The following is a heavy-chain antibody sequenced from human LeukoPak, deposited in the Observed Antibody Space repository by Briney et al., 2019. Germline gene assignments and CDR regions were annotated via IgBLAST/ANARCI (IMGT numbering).Heavy chain of an antibody. J-gene: IGHJ6*03. CDR1: GFTFSGSA. V-gene: IGHV3-73*01. Sequence: PGGSLRLSCAASGFTFSGSAMHWVRQASGKGLEWVGRIRSKANSYATAYAASVKGRFTISRDDSKNTAYLQMNSLKTEDTAVYYCTRHEGYSYGYYYYYYMDVWGKGTTVTVSS. D-gene: IGHD5-18*01. CDR3: TRHEGYSYGYYYYYYMDV. CDR2: IRSKANSYAT.